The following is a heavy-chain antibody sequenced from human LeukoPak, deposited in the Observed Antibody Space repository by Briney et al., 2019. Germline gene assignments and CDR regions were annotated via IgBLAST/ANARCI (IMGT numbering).Heavy chain of an antibody. D-gene: IGHD6-19*01. Sequence: GGSLRLSCAASGFTLRNYAMSWVRQAPGKGLEWVSAISGSGDNTYYADSVKGRFAISRDSFNNTLNLQMNSLRAEDTAVYYCAKACISVWSIFNCGDYWGQGTLVTVSS. V-gene: IGHV3-23*01. J-gene: IGHJ4*02. CDR1: GFTLRNYA. CDR3: AKACISVWSIFNCGDY. CDR2: ISGSGDNT.